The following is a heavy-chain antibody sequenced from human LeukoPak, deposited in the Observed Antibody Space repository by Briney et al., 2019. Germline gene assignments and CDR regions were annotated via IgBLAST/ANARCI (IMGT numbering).Heavy chain of an antibody. CDR2: INAGNGNT. J-gene: IGHJ2*01. CDR3: ARDGVWSQWLVADYWYFDL. V-gene: IGHV1-3*01. Sequence: ASVRVSCKASGYTFTSYAMHWVRQAPGQRLEWMGWINAGNGNTKYSQKFQGRVTITRDTSASTAYMELSSLRSEDTAVYYCARDGVWSQWLVADYWYFDLWGRGTLVTVSS. CDR1: GYTFTSYA. D-gene: IGHD6-19*01.